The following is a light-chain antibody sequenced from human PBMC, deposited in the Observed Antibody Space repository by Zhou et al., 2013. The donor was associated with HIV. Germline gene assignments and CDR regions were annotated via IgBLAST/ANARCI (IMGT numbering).Light chain of an antibody. CDR1: QSVTTN. Sequence: EIVMTQSPATLSVSPGERVTLACRASQSVTTNLAWYQQKPGQAPRLLIYDASNRATGIPARFSASGSGTDFTLIISSLEPEDFAIYYCQQRRSRTFGQGTRLEI. J-gene: IGKJ5*01. V-gene: IGKV3-11*01. CDR3: QQRRSRT. CDR2: DAS.